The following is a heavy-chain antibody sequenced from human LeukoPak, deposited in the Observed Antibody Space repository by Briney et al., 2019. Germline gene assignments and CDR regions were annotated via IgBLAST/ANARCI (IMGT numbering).Heavy chain of an antibody. CDR3: TIGSSGRRDN. Sequence: ASVKVSCKASGYTFTSCDINWVRQATGQGLEWMGWMNPNSGNTGYGQSFQGRITMTRDISIGTAYMELSNLTSEDTAIYYCTIGSSGRRDNWGQGTLVTVSA. V-gene: IGHV1-8*01. J-gene: IGHJ4*02. D-gene: IGHD6-19*01. CDR1: GYTFTSCD. CDR2: MNPNSGNT.